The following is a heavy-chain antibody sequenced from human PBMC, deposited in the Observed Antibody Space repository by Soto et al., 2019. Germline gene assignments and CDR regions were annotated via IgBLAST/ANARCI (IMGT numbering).Heavy chain of an antibody. CDR3: ARVEVLLWFGGPQGNFEY. Sequence: QVQLVQSGAEVKKPGASVKVSCKASGYTFTGYYMHWVRQAPGQGLEWMGWINPNSGGTNYAQKLQGRVTMTRDTSISTAYMELSRLRSDDTAVYYCARVEVLLWFGGPQGNFEYWGQGTLVTVSS. CDR1: GYTFTGYY. CDR2: INPNSGGT. D-gene: IGHD3-10*01. V-gene: IGHV1-2*02. J-gene: IGHJ4*02.